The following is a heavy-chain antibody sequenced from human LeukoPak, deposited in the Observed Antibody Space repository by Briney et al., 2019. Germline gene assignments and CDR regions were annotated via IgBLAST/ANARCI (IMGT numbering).Heavy chain of an antibody. Sequence: GGSLRLSCAASGFTFSSYGMHWVRQAPGKGLEWVAVISYDGSNKYYADSVKGRFTISRDNSKSTLYLQMSSLAAEDTAMYYCAKATGTLGNWGQGTLVTVSS. V-gene: IGHV3-30*18. CDR1: GFTFSSYG. CDR3: AKATGTLGN. D-gene: IGHD1-1*01. J-gene: IGHJ4*02. CDR2: ISYDGSNK.